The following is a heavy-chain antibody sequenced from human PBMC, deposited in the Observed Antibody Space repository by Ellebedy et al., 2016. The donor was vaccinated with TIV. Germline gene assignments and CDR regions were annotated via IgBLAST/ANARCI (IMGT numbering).Heavy chain of an antibody. V-gene: IGHV4-30-4*01. CDR2: MQYSGST. Sequence: SETLSLXXTVSGGSISSGDYCWTWIRQPPGKGLEWIGYMQYSGSTYYTPSLKSRVTISVDSSKNQFSLKLRSVTAADTAVYYCGSFYDSSGYHYVYRDYWGQGTLVTVSS. CDR3: GSFYDSSGYHYVYRDY. J-gene: IGHJ4*02. D-gene: IGHD3-22*01. CDR1: GGSISSGDYC.